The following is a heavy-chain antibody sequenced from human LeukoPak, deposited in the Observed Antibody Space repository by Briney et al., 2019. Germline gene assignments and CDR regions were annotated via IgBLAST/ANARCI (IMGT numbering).Heavy chain of an antibody. Sequence: ASVKVSCTASGYTFTSYGISWVRQAPGQGLEWMGWISAYNGNTNYAQKLQGRVTMTTDTSTSTAYMELRSLRSDDTAVYYCARDVDIVATIDAFDIWGQGTMVTVSS. CDR3: ARDVDIVATIDAFDI. J-gene: IGHJ3*02. D-gene: IGHD5-12*01. CDR1: GYTFTSYG. CDR2: ISAYNGNT. V-gene: IGHV1-18*01.